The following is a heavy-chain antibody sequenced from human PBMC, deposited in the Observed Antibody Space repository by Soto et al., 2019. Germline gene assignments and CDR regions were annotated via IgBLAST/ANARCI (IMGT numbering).Heavy chain of an antibody. CDR1: GYTFTGYY. CDR2: INPNSGGT. D-gene: IGHD6-13*01. J-gene: IGHJ4*02. Sequence: ASVKVSCKASGYTFTGYYMHWVRQAPGQGLEWMGWINPNSGGTNYAQKFQGWVTMTRDTSISTAYMELSRLRSDDTAVYYCARDPETRSSWGLPKYYFDYWGQGTLVTVSS. V-gene: IGHV1-2*04. CDR3: ARDPETRSSWGLPKYYFDY.